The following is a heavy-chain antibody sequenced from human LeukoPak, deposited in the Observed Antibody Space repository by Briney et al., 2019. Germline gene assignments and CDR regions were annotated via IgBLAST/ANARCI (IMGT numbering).Heavy chain of an antibody. Sequence: SGRSLRLSCAASGFTFSSYGMHWVRQAPGKGLEWVAVISYDGSNKYYADSVKGRFTISRDNSKNTLYLQMNSLRAEDTAVHYCAKEGVKCSSTSCYRNYYYYGMDVWGKGTTVTVSS. V-gene: IGHV3-30*18. CDR3: AKEGVKCSSTSCYRNYYYYGMDV. D-gene: IGHD2-2*02. CDR1: GFTFSSYG. CDR2: ISYDGSNK. J-gene: IGHJ6*04.